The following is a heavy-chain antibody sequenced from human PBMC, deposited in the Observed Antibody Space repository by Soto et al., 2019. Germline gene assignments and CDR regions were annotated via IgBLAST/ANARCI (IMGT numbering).Heavy chain of an antibody. J-gene: IGHJ4*02. CDR1: GFTVSNNY. Sequence: PGGSLRLSCAVSGFTVSNNYMSWVRQAPGKGLEWVGLIRNQTYHETPEYAAAVKGRFTISRDTSNGVAYLQMSSLRCDDSAVDYFSGVESPDTEYFSLYWGQLSACTVSS. D-gene: IGHD1-26*01. CDR3: SGVESPDTEYFSLY. CDR2: IRNQTYHETP. V-gene: IGHV3-49*04.